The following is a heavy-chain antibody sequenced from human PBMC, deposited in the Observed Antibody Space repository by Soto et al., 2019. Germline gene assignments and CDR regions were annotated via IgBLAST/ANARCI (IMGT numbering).Heavy chain of an antibody. V-gene: IGHV4-59*01. CDR3: ASSGRDLGSSSPKGKNYYSYYGLDV. CDR1: CGSISSYY. Sequence: QVQLQESGPGLVKPSETLSLTCSVSCGSISSYYRSWIRQPPGKGLEWIGYIYYSGNTNYNPSLKSRVTISVDTSKNQVSLKVYSVTAADTALYYCASSGRDLGSSSPKGKNYYSYYGLDVWGQGTTVTVSS. J-gene: IGHJ6*02. D-gene: IGHD6-13*01. CDR2: IYYSGNT.